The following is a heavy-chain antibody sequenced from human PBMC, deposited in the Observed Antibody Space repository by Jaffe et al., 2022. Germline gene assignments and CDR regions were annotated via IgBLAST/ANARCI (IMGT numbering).Heavy chain of an antibody. Sequence: EVQLVESGGGLVKPGGSLRLSCAASGFTFSSYSMNWVRQAPGKGLEWVSSISSSSSYIYYADSVKGRFTISRDNAKNSLYLQMNSLRAEDTAVYYCARDRSLGYCSGGSCYGNKRQRGGYYFDYWGQGTLVTVSS. D-gene: IGHD2-15*01. V-gene: IGHV3-21*01. CDR1: GFTFSSYS. J-gene: IGHJ4*02. CDR2: ISSSSSYI. CDR3: ARDRSLGYCSGGSCYGNKRQRGGYYFDY.